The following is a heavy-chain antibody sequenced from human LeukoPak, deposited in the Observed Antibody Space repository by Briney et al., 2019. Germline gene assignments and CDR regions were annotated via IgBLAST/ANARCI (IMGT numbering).Heavy chain of an antibody. V-gene: IGHV3-7*01. CDR1: GFPFSTYY. J-gene: IGHJ1*01. D-gene: IGHD3-10*01. CDR2: IGNDGSDK. CDR3: AFPVREPQL. Sequence: PGGSLRLSCTVSGFPFSTYYMGWLRQTAGKGLEWVAMIGNDGSDKYYVGSLKGRFTISRDNDKNSLFLQMSSLTAEDTALYYCAFPVREPQLWGRGTLVTVSS.